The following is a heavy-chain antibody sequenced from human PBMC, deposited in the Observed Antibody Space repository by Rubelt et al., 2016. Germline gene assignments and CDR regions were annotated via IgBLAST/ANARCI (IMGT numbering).Heavy chain of an antibody. CDR3: ARAVYDSSGFRFDY. Sequence: QVQLQQWGAGLLKPSETLSLTCAVSGGSITNYYWSWIRQPPGKGLEWIGHIFYSGSTNYNPSLKSRVTISLDTSNSQFSLRLSSVTAADTAVYYCARAVYDSSGFRFDYWGHGTLVTVSS. D-gene: IGHD3-22*01. J-gene: IGHJ4*01. V-gene: IGHV4-59*08. CDR2: IFYSGST. CDR1: GGSITNYY.